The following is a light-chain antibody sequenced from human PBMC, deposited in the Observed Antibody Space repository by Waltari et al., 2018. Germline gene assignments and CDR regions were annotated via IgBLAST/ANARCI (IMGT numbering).Light chain of an antibody. V-gene: IGLV2-23*01. CDR2: EGS. J-gene: IGLJ1*01. CDR3: CSYAGSSTYV. Sequence: QSALTQPASVSGSPGQSITISCTGTRSDVGPYNLVSWYQQHPGKAPKLIIYEGSKRPSGVSHRFSGSKSSNTASLTISGLQAEDEADYYCCSYAGSSTYVFGTGTKVTVL. CDR1: RSDVGPYNL.